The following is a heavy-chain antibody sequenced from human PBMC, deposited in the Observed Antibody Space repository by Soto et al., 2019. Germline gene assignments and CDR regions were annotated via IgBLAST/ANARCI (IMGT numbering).Heavy chain of an antibody. CDR3: AKDRGCSGGSCLGTDAFDI. Sequence: EVQLLESGGGLVQPGGSLRLSCAASGFTFSSYAMSWVRQAPGKGLEWVSAISGSGGSTYYADSVKGRFTISRDNSKNTLYLQMNSLRAEDTAGYYCAKDRGCSGGSCLGTDAFDIWGQGTMVTVSS. J-gene: IGHJ3*02. CDR2: ISGSGGST. D-gene: IGHD2-15*01. CDR1: GFTFSSYA. V-gene: IGHV3-23*01.